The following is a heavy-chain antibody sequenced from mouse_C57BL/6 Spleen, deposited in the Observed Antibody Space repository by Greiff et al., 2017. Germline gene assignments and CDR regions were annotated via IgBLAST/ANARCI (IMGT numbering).Heavy chain of an antibody. CDR2: IYWDDDK. V-gene: IGHV8-12*01. D-gene: IGHD1-1*01. Sequence: ESGPGILQSSQTLSLTCSFSGFSLSTSGMGVSWIRQPSGKGLEWLAHIYWDDDKRYNPSLKSRLTISKDTSRNQVFLKITSVDTADTAXYYCARRARYGSSEYYFDDGGQGTTLTVSA. CDR1: GFSLSTSGMG. CDR3: ARRARYGSSEYYFDD. J-gene: IGHJ2*01.